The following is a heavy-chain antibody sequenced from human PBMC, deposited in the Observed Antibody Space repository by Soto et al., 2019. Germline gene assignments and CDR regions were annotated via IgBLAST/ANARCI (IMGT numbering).Heavy chain of an antibody. Sequence: QVQLVQSGAEVKKPGSSVKVSCKASGGTLNKHAITWVRRAPGQGLEWLGGIIPMCGIPNYPQKIQGRVTITADDSTNTSHMELHSLTSDDTDVYYCARGGTSGWLKGAYDVWGQGTMVTVSS. D-gene: IGHD6-13*01. CDR1: GGTLNKHA. J-gene: IGHJ3*01. CDR2: IIPMCGIP. CDR3: ARGGTSGWLKGAYDV. V-gene: IGHV1-69*01.